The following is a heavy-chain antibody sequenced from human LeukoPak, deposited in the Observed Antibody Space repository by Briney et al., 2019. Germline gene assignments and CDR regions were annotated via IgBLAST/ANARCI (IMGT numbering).Heavy chain of an antibody. D-gene: IGHD3-10*01. CDR2: IYSGGST. V-gene: IGHV3-66*02. CDR1: GFTVSSYY. Sequence: GGSLRLSCAASGFTVSSYYMSWVRQAPGKGLEWVSVIYSGGSTYYSDSAKSRFTISRDNSKNTLYLQMNSLRAEDTGVYYCARGSYGSGSYYIAFDIWGLGTMVTVSS. CDR3: ARGSYGSGSYYIAFDI. J-gene: IGHJ3*02.